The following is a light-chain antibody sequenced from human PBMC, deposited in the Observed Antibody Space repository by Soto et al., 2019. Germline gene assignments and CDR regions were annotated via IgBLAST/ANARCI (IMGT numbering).Light chain of an antibody. CDR1: QSVSSY. Sequence: EIRLTQYPPKLSLSAGERATLSCRASQSVSSYLAWYQQKPGQAPRLLIYDASNRATGIPARFSGSGSGTDFSATIISLEPEVTGVYHSQQRSNWAGGTYGQGTKVDIK. CDR3: QQRSNWAGGT. V-gene: IGKV3-11*01. J-gene: IGKJ1*01. CDR2: DAS.